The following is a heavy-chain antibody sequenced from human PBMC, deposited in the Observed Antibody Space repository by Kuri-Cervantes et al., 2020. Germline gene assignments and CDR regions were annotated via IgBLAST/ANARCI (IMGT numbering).Heavy chain of an antibody. D-gene: IGHD3-22*01. CDR3: AREVYYYDSSGFDY. V-gene: IGHV4-59*01. CDR1: GVPINSDY. CDR2: TYYSGIT. J-gene: IGHJ4*02. Sequence: SETLSLTCTVSGVPINSDYWSWIRQPPGKGLEWIGNTYYSGITNYNPSLKSRVSISVDTSKNQFSLKLSSVTAADTAVYYCAREVYYYDSSGFDYWGQGTLVTVSS.